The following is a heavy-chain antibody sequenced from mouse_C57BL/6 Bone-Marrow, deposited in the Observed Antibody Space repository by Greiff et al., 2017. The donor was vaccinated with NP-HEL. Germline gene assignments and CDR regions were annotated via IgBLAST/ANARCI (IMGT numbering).Heavy chain of an antibody. D-gene: IGHD1-1*01. V-gene: IGHV8-12*01. Sequence: QVTLKECGPGILQSSQTLSLTCSFSGFSLSTSGMGVSWIRQPSGKGLEWLAHIYWDDDKRYNPSLKSRLTISKDTSRNQVFLKITSVDTADTATYYCARYYYGSSYYYAMDYWGQGTSVTVSS. CDR1: GFSLSTSGMG. CDR3: ARYYYGSSYYYAMDY. CDR2: IYWDDDK. J-gene: IGHJ4*01.